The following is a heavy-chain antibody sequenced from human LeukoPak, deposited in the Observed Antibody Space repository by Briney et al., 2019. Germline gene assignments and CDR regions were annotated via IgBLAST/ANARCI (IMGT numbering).Heavy chain of an antibody. J-gene: IGHJ4*02. V-gene: IGHV4-39*07. CDR1: GDSISSSSYY. CDR2: IYYSGST. CDR3: ATDKLRWTRAFDY. D-gene: IGHD4-23*01. Sequence: PSETLSLTCTVSGDSISSSSYYWGWIRQPPGKGLGWIGSIYYSGSTYYNPSLKSRVTISVDTSKNQFSLKLSSVTAADTAVYYCATDKLRWTRAFDYWGQGTLVTVSS.